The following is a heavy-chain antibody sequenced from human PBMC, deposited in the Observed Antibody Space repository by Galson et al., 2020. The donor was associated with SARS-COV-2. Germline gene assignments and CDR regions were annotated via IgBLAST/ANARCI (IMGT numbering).Heavy chain of an antibody. Sequence: ASVKVSCKASGYTFTSYGISWVRQAPGQGLEWMGWISSYNGNTNYAQKFQGRVTMTTDTSTSTAYMELRSLKSDDTAVYYCARDWKQEGAIFGVVRFFDYWGQGTLVTVSS. D-gene: IGHD3-3*01. CDR1: GYTFTSYG. CDR2: ISSYNGNT. V-gene: IGHV1-18*04. J-gene: IGHJ4*02. CDR3: ARDWKQEGAIFGVVRFFDY.